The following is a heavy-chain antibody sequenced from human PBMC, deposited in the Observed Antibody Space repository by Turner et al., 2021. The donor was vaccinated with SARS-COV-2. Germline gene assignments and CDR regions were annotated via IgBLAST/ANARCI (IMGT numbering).Heavy chain of an antibody. CDR1: GFTFSGYT. V-gene: IGHV3-49*05. J-gene: IGHJ6*02. Sequence: EVQLVESGGGEVKPGRSLRLSCAASGFTFSGYTMSWFRLASGKGLEWVGFIRSKAYGCTTEYAASVHGRFTSSTDASNSFAYLLFISLKTEDTAVYYCSRDLNYYEISGDFPTRMDVWGQGTTVTVSS. CDR2: IRSKAYGCTT. CDR3: SRDLNYYEISGDFPTRMDV. D-gene: IGHD3-22*01.